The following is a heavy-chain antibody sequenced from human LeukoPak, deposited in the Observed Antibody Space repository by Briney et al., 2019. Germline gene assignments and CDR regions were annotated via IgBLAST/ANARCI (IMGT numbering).Heavy chain of an antibody. CDR3: AKDQQYCSGGSCYPNYYYYGMDV. CDR2: ISWDGGST. V-gene: IGHV3-43*01. CDR1: GFTFDHYT. Sequence: GGSLRLSCAASGFTFDHYTMHWVRQAPGKGLEWVSLISWDGGSTYYADSVKGRFTISRDNSKNSLYLQMNSLRTEDTALYYCAKDQQYCSGGSCYPNYYYYGMDVWGQGTTVTVSS. J-gene: IGHJ6*02. D-gene: IGHD2-15*01.